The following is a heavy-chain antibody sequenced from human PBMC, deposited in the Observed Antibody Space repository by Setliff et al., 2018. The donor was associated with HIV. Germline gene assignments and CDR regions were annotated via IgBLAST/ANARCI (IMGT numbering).Heavy chain of an antibody. CDR1: GDSINRGSYY. Sequence: SETLSLTWTVSGDSINRGSYYWTWIRKPAGKGLEWIGHIYSSGTTNHNPSLKNRVTISVDTSTNQFSLKLRSVTAADTAVYYCARCITSVGTRLFDPWGQGTLVTVSS. CDR3: ARCITSVGTRLFDP. V-gene: IGHV4-61*09. J-gene: IGHJ5*02. CDR2: IYSSGTT.